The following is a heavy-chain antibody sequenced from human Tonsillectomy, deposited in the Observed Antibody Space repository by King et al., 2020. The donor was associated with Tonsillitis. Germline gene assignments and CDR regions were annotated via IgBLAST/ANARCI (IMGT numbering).Heavy chain of an antibody. CDR3: ARERLYDSGWGIDY. J-gene: IGHJ4*02. V-gene: IGHV3-33*05. CDR1: GFPFRSYG. CDR2: ISFDGRSK. D-gene: IGHD6-19*01. Sequence: VQLVESGGGVVQPGRSLRLSCAASGFPFRSYGMHWVRQAPGKGLEWVAVISFDGRSKYADSVKGRFAISRDNPNNTLYLQMNNLRAEDTAIYYCARERLYDSGWGIDYWGQGTLVTVSS.